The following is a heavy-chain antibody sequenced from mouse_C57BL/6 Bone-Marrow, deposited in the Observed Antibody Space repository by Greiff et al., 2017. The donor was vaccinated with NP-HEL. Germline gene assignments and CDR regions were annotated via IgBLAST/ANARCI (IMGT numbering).Heavy chain of an antibody. J-gene: IGHJ2*01. CDR2: IYPGDGDT. CDR1: GYAFSSSW. Sequence: VKLMESGPELVKPGASVKISCKASGYAFSSSWMNWVKQRPGKGLEWIGRIYPGDGDTNYNGKFKGKATLTADKSSSTAYMQLSSLTSEDSAVYFCARSALITTVVYFDYWGQGTTLTVSS. CDR3: ARSALITTVVYFDY. V-gene: IGHV1-82*01. D-gene: IGHD1-1*01.